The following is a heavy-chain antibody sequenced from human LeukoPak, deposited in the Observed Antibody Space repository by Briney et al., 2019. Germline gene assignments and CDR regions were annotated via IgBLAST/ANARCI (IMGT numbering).Heavy chain of an antibody. Sequence: ASVKVSCKASGYTFTTYHMHWVRQAPGQGLEWVGMIDTSDGNTNYAQKFLDRVTMTRDTSTSTVYMELSGLRPYDTAVYYCATERSGGTWFDPWGQGTLVTVSS. CDR3: ATERSGGTWFDP. CDR1: GYTFTTYH. CDR2: IDTSDGNT. J-gene: IGHJ5*02. D-gene: IGHD2-15*01. V-gene: IGHV1-46*01.